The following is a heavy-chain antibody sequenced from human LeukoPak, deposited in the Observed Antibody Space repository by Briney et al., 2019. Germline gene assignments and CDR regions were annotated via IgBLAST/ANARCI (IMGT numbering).Heavy chain of an antibody. CDR3: ARGFDSKSTYFDS. J-gene: IGHJ4*02. CDR2: IYYSGSI. D-gene: IGHD5-12*01. CDR1: GGSFSIFC. Sequence: SETLSLTGTVSGGSFSIFCWNWIRQPPGKGLEWIGSIYYSGSINYNPSLTSRLTISVDTSKNQFSLSLNSVTAADTAIYYCARGFDSKSTYFDSWGQGTLVTVSS. V-gene: IGHV4-59*01.